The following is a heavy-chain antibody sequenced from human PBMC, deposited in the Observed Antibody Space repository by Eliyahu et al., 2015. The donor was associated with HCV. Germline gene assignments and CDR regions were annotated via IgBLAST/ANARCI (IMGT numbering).Heavy chain of an antibody. Sequence: EVQLVESGGGLVQPGGSLRLSCAASGFTVSSNYMSWVRQAPGKGLEWVSVIYSGGSTYYADSVKGRFTISRDNSKNTLYLQMNSLRAEDTAVYYCARSIAARPPANWFDPWGQGTLVTVSS. D-gene: IGHD6-6*01. CDR2: IYSGGST. V-gene: IGHV3-66*01. J-gene: IGHJ5*02. CDR3: ARSIAARPPANWFDP. CDR1: GFTVSSNY.